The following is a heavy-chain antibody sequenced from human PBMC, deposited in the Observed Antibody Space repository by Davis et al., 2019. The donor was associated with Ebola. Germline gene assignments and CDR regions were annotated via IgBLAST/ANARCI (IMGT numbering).Heavy chain of an antibody. CDR1: GFIFDDYF. V-gene: IGHV3-43*01. Sequence: GESLKISCAASGFIFDDYFMHWVRQVPGKGLEWVSLISWDGSSTVYADSVKGRFTISRDNGQNALYLQMNSLRIDDTAFYFCAKDRGGSSHNFEHWGQGTLVTVSS. J-gene: IGHJ4*02. D-gene: IGHD1-26*01. CDR2: ISWDGSST. CDR3: AKDRGGSSHNFEH.